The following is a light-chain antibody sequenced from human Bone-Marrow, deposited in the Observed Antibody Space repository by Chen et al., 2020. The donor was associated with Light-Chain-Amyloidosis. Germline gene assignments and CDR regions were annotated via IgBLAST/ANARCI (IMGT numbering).Light chain of an antibody. CDR1: DLPTKY. Sequence: SYELPQPPSVSVSPGQTARITCSGDDLPTKYAYWYQQKPGQAPVLVIHRDTERPSGISERFSGSSSVTTATLTISGVQADDEAYYHCQSADSSGTYEVIIGGGTKLTVL. CDR2: RDT. V-gene: IGLV3-25*03. CDR3: QSADSSGTYEVI. J-gene: IGLJ2*01.